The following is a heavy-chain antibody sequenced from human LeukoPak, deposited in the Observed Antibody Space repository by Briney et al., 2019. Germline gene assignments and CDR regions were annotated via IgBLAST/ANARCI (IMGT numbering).Heavy chain of an antibody. J-gene: IGHJ4*02. V-gene: IGHV3-21*01. Sequence: GGSLSLSCAASGFTFSNYSMTWVRQAPGKGLEWVSSISSSSSYIYYADSVKGRFTISRDNAKNSLYLQMNSLRAEDTAVYYCARGPPFDYWGQGTLVTVSS. CDR1: GFTFSNYS. CDR3: ARGPPFDY. CDR2: ISSSSSYI.